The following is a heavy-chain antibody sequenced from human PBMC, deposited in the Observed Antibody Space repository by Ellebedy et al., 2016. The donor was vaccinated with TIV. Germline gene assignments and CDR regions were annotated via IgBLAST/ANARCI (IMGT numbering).Heavy chain of an antibody. V-gene: IGHV3-30*02. CDR1: GFTFSSYG. Sequence: PGGSLRLSCAASGFTFSSYGMHWVRQAPGKGLEWVAFIRYDGSNKYYADSVKGRFTISRDNSKNTLYLQMNSLRAEHTAVYYCAKDLDGYNPGAFDIWGQGTMVTVSS. J-gene: IGHJ3*02. CDR3: AKDLDGYNPGAFDI. CDR2: IRYDGSNK. D-gene: IGHD5-24*01.